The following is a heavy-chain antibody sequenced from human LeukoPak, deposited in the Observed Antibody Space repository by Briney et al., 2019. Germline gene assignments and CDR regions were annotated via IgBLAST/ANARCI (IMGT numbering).Heavy chain of an antibody. CDR2: IYYSGST. Sequence: SETLSLTCTVSGGSISSYYWSWIRQPPGKGLEWIGYIYYSGSTNYNPSLKSRVTISVDTSKNQFSLKLSSVTAADTAVYYCARNDVPGREYGWYFDYWGQGTLVTVSS. V-gene: IGHV4-59*01. J-gene: IGHJ4*02. CDR3: ARNDVPGREYGWYFDY. CDR1: GGSISSYY. D-gene: IGHD2/OR15-2a*01.